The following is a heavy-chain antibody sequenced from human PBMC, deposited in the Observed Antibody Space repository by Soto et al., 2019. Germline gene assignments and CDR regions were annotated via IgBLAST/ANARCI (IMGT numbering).Heavy chain of an antibody. J-gene: IGHJ6*02. CDR2: ISSSGSTI. Sequence: LRLSCAASGFTFSDYYMSWIRQAPGKGLEWVSYISSSGSTIYYADSVKGRFTISRDNAKNSLYLQMNSLRAEDTAVYYCARDATSRFGYYYGMDVWGQGTTVTVSS. V-gene: IGHV3-11*01. D-gene: IGHD3-3*01. CDR1: GFTFSDYY. CDR3: ARDATSRFGYYYGMDV.